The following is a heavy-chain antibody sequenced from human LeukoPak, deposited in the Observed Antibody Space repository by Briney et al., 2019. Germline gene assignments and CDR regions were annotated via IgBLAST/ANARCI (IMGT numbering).Heavy chain of an antibody. V-gene: IGHV4-34*01. CDR2: INHSGST. CDR1: GGPFSGYY. J-gene: IGHJ6*03. D-gene: IGHD2-2*01. Sequence: SETLSLTCAVYGGPFSGYYWSWIRQPPGKGLEWIGEINHSGSTNYNPSLKSRVTISVDTSKNQFSLKLSSVTAADTAVYYCARGHQLLPYYYYYYMDVWGKGTTVTISS. CDR3: ARGHQLLPYYYYYYMDV.